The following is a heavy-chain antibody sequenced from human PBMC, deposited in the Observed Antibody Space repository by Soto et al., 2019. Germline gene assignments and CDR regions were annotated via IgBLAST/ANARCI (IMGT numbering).Heavy chain of an antibody. Sequence: PSETLSLTCSVSGAALNSGNYYWSWIRQVPGKGLEWTGHIYVTGAVDYNPSLRDRITISQDTSERQFSLNLRLVPAADTAFYYWASLRIATNNYRGFGPWGQGTLV. CDR1: GAALNSGNYY. J-gene: IGHJ5*02. CDR2: IYVTGAV. D-gene: IGHD4-4*01. CDR3: ASLRIATNNYRGFGP. V-gene: IGHV4-31*02.